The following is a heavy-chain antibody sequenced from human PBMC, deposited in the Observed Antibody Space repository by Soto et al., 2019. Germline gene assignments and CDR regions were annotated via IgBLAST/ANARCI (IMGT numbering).Heavy chain of an antibody. D-gene: IGHD3-10*01. CDR2: ISFDGANT. CDR1: GFTFSSYN. J-gene: IGHJ4*02. V-gene: IGHV3-30-3*01. Sequence: QVQLVESGGGVVPPGGSLRVSCVASGFTFSSYNMHWVRQAPGEGLEGVAVISFDGANTFYADSVKGRFTISRDISRDTLYLQMSSLRDEDTAIYYCARDGYNRGGFDYWGQGTLVTVSS. CDR3: ARDGYNRGGFDY.